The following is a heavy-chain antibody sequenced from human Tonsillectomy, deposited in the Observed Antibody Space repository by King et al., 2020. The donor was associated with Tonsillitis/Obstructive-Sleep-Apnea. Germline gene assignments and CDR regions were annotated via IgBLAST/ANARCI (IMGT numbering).Heavy chain of an antibody. CDR1: GFTFSTYG. J-gene: IGHJ4*02. D-gene: IGHD5-12*01. CDR3: VRGGIVATWQGYYFDS. V-gene: IGHV3-33*01. CDR2: IWSDGNNK. Sequence: VQLVESGGGVVQPGRSLRLSCATSGFTFSTYGMHWARQAPGKGLEWVALIWSDGNNKFYADSVKGRFTISRDNSQNTLYLQMNSLRAEDTAVYYCVRGGIVATWQGYYFDSWGQGTFLTVSS.